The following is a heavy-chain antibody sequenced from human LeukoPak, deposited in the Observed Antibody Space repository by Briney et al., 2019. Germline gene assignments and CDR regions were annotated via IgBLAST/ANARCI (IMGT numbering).Heavy chain of an antibody. CDR2: ISGSDGST. J-gene: IGHJ4*02. D-gene: IGHD3/OR15-3a*01. CDR1: GFTFRTYA. CDR3: ARAWTGDY. V-gene: IGHV3-23*01. Sequence: PGGSLRLSCAASGFTFRTYAMSWVRQAPGKGLEWVSGISGSDGSTYYADSVKGRFTISRGNSKNTLNLQMNSLRVEDTAVYYCARAWTGDYWGQGTLVTVSS.